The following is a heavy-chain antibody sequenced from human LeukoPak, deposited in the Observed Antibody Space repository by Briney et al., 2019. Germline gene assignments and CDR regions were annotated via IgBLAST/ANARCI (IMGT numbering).Heavy chain of an antibody. V-gene: IGHV3-15*01. J-gene: IGHJ4*02. Sequence: PGGSLRLSCAASGFTFSSYGMSWVRQSPGKGLEWVGRIKSKIDGGTTEIPAPVKGRFTISRDDSKDTLYLQMKSLKSEDTAVYYCTTDKRNGYDWGFDFWGQGTLVTVSS. CDR2: IKSKIDGGTT. CDR3: TTDKRNGYDWGFDF. D-gene: IGHD5-12*01. CDR1: GFTFSSYG.